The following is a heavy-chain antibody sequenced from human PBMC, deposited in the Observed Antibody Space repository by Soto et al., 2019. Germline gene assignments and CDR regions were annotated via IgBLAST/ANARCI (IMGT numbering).Heavy chain of an antibody. CDR3: VRDNGGTFDY. D-gene: IGHD2-8*01. J-gene: IGHJ4*02. V-gene: IGHV3-11*05. CDR2: IGTSGST. Sequence: QVQLVESGGDLVKPGGSLRLSCAASGFTFSDYYMAWIRQAPGKGLEWVSYIGTSGSTNSADSVKGRFTISRDNAKNSLYLQMNSLRAEDAAVYYCVRDNGGTFDYWGQGTLVTVSS. CDR1: GFTFSDYY.